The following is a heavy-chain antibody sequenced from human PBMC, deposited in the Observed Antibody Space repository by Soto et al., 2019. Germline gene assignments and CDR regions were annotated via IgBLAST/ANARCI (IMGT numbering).Heavy chain of an antibody. J-gene: IGHJ3*02. CDR2: IYYSGIT. Sequence: SETLSLTCTVSVGSISSYYWSWIRQPPGKGLEWIGYIYYSGITNYNPSLKSRVTISVDTSENQFSLKLSSVTAADTAVYYCARDDYDSSGYYSKDAFDIWGQGTMVTVSS. CDR3: ARDDYDSSGYYSKDAFDI. V-gene: IGHV4-59*01. D-gene: IGHD3-22*01. CDR1: VGSISSYY.